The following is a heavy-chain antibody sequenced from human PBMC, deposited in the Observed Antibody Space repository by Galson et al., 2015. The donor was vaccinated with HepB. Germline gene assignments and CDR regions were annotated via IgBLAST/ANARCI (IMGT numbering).Heavy chain of an antibody. CDR3: ARGGGSGINWFDP. CDR2: TRNKANSYTT. D-gene: IGHD3-10*01. CDR1: GFTFSDHY. V-gene: IGHV3-72*01. J-gene: IGHJ5*02. Sequence: SLRLSCAASGFTFSDHYMDWVRQAPGKGLEWVGRTRNKANSYTTEYAASVKGRFTISRDDSKNSLYLQMNSLRAEDTAVYYCARGGGSGINWFDPWGQGTLVTVSS.